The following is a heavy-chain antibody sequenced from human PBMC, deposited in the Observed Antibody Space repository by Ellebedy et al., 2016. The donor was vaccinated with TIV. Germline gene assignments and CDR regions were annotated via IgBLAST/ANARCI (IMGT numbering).Heavy chain of an antibody. D-gene: IGHD3-10*01. CDR3: ARAGMVRGVIMDY. V-gene: IGHV4-4*02. CDR1: GFTFSRYW. Sequence: GSLRLSCAASGFTFSRYWMSWVRQAPGKGLEWIGEIYHSGSTNYNPSLKSRVTISVDTSNNYISLNLTSVTAADSAVYYCARAGMVRGVIMDYWGQGTQVTVSS. J-gene: IGHJ4*02. CDR2: IYHSGST.